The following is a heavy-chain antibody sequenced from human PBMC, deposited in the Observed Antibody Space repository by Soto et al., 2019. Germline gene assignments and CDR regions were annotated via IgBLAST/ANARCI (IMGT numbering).Heavy chain of an antibody. Sequence: SVKVSCKASGGTFSSYTISWVRQAPGQGLEWMGGIIPIFGIANYAQKFQGRVTITADESTSTAYMELSSLRSEDTAVYYCAGRRGYSYGSAGMDVWGQGTTVTVSS. CDR2: IIPIFGIA. CDR3: AGRRGYSYGSAGMDV. J-gene: IGHJ6*02. V-gene: IGHV1-69*13. CDR1: GGTFSSYT. D-gene: IGHD5-18*01.